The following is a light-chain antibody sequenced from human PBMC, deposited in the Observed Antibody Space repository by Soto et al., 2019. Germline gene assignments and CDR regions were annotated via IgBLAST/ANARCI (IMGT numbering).Light chain of an antibody. J-gene: IGKJ1*01. CDR1: QSISSW. Sequence: DIQMTQSPSTLSASVGDRVTITCRASQSISSWLAWYQQKPGKAPKLLIYKAYSLESGVQSRFSGSGSGTEFTLTISSLQPDDFATYYCKQYNSYSETFGQGTKVDIK. V-gene: IGKV1-5*03. CDR2: KAY. CDR3: KQYNSYSET.